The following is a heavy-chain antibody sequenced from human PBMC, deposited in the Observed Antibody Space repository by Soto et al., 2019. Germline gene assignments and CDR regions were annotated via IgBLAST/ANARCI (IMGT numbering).Heavy chain of an antibody. V-gene: IGHV4-34*01. CDR1: GGSFSGYY. D-gene: IGHD2-2*01. J-gene: IGHJ6*02. Sequence: QVHLQQWGAGVLKPSETLSLTCAVSGGSFSGYYWTWIRQIPGKGLEWIGEINQSANTKYHPSLMSRVTMSVDTSRNQFALKLRSVTAADTAVYYCARPSYALNWDFHYGMQVWGQGTSVTVSS. CDR3: ARPSYALNWDFHYGMQV. CDR2: INQSANT.